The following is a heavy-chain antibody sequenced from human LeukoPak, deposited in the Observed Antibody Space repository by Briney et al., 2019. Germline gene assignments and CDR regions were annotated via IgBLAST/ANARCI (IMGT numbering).Heavy chain of an antibody. Sequence: GGSLRLSCAASGFTFSSYGMHWVRQAPGKGLEWVAVIWYDGSNKCYADSVKGRFTISRDNSKNTLYLQMNSLRAEDTAVYYCARDYYDSSGYYPLIDYWGQGTLVTVSS. CDR3: ARDYYDSSGYYPLIDY. J-gene: IGHJ4*02. V-gene: IGHV3-33*01. CDR1: GFTFSSYG. D-gene: IGHD3-22*01. CDR2: IWYDGSNK.